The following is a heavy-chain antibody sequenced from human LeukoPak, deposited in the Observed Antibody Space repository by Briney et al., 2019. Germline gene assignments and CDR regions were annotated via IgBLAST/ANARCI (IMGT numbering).Heavy chain of an antibody. CDR2: ISGSGGST. D-gene: IGHD3-22*01. CDR1: GFTFRSYA. J-gene: IGHJ4*02. CDR3: AKDKVPDYYDSSGYSPPGDY. V-gene: IGHV3-23*01. Sequence: PGGSLRLSCAASGFTFRSYAMSWVRQAPGKGLEWVSAISGSGGSTYYADSVKGRFTISRDNSKNTLYLKMNSLRGEDTAVYYCAKDKVPDYYDSSGYSPPGDYWGQGTLVTVSS.